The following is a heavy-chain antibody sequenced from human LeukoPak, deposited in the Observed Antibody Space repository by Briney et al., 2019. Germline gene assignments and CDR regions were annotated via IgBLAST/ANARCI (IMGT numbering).Heavy chain of an antibody. CDR1: GFPLSSYS. V-gene: IGHV3-48*01. Sequence: PGGSLRLSCAASGFPLSSYSINWVRQAPAKGLEWVSYINIDSITVNYADSVKDRFTISRDNAKNPLYLQMNSLRAEDTAVYYCSTAKFDNWGQGTLVTVSS. CDR2: INIDSITV. CDR3: STAKFDN. J-gene: IGHJ4*02.